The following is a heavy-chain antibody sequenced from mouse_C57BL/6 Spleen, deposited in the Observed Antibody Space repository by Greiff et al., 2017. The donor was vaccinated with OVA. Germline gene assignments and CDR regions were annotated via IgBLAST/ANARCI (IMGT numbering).Heavy chain of an antibody. V-gene: IGHV1-55*01. D-gene: IGHD2-3*01. CDR3: AREDDGYPVFDY. J-gene: IGHJ2*01. CDR1: GYTFTSYW. CDR2: IYPGSGST. Sequence: QVQLKQPGAELVKPGASVKMSCKASGYTFTSYWITWVKQRPGQGLEWIGDIYPGSGSTNYNEKFKSKATLTVDTSSSTAYMQLSSLTSEDSAVYYCAREDDGYPVFDYWGQGTTLTVSS.